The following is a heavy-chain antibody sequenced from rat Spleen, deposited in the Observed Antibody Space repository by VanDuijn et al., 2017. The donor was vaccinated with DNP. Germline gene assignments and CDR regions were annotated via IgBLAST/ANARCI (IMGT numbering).Heavy chain of an antibody. D-gene: IGHD4-4*01. J-gene: IGHJ2*01. Sequence: EVQLVESGGGLVQPGRSMKLSCAASGFTFSDYAMAWVRQAPQKGLEWVAAITYDGETAYYRDSVKGRFTISRDNAKSSLSLQMDSLRSEDTATYYCARHEGLYSGFPDYFDYWGQGVMVTVSS. CDR2: ITYDGETA. CDR1: GFTFSDYA. CDR3: ARHEGLYSGFPDYFDY. V-gene: IGHV5-22*01.